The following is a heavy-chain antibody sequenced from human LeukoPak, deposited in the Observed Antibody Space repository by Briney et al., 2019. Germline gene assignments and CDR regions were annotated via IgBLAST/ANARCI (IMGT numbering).Heavy chain of an antibody. CDR2: ISSSSSYI. D-gene: IGHD3-10*01. Sequence: SGGSLRLSCAASGFTFSSYSMHWVRQAPGKGLEWVSSISSSSSYIYYADSVKGRFTISRDNAKNSLYLQMNSLRAEDTAVYYCARARRGVSPNLDYWGQGTLVTVSS. V-gene: IGHV3-21*01. CDR1: GFTFSSYS. J-gene: IGHJ4*02. CDR3: ARARRGVSPNLDY.